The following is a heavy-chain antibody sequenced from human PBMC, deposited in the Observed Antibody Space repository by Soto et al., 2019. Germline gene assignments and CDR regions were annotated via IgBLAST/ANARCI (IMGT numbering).Heavy chain of an antibody. CDR1: GGSVSSGSYH. CDR2: IYYSGST. D-gene: IGHD3-16*01. J-gene: IGHJ6*02. V-gene: IGHV4-61*01. CDR3: ARDNMRARDGMDV. Sequence: SETLSLTCTVSGGSVSSGSYHWSWIRQPPGKGLEWIGYIYYSGSTNYNPSLKSRVTISVDTSRNQFSLKLSSVTAADTAVYYCARDNMRARDGMDVWGQGTTVTVSS.